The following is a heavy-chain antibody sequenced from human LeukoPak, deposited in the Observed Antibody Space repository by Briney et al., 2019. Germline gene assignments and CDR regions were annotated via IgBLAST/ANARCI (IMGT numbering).Heavy chain of an antibody. Sequence: GGSLRLSCAASGCTFSDYYMSWIRQPPGKGLEWVSYISSSSSYTNYADSVKGRFTISRDKAKTSLYLQMKRLRAADTAVYYYARTGHYYDSSGHNFDYWGQGTLVTVSS. CDR2: ISSSSSYT. J-gene: IGHJ4*02. V-gene: IGHV3-11*03. CDR1: GCTFSDYY. D-gene: IGHD3-22*01. CDR3: ARTGHYYDSSGHNFDY.